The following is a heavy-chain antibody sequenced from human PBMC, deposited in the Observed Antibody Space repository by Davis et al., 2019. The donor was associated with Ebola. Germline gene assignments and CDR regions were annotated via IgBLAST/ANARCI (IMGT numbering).Heavy chain of an antibody. CDR3: ARDPDYPGNWYFDL. CDR1: GYTPTELA. CDR2: FDPEDDEI. Sequence: ASVKVSCKVSGYTPTELAMHWVRQAPGKGLEWMGGFDPEDDEIIYAQKFQGRVTMTTDTSTNTVHMEMSSLRSEDTAVYYCARDPDYPGNWYFDLWGRGTLVSVSS. V-gene: IGHV1-24*01. J-gene: IGHJ2*01. D-gene: IGHD4-11*01.